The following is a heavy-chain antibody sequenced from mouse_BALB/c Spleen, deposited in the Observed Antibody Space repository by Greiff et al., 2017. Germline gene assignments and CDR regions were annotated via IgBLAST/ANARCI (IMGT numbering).Heavy chain of an antibody. J-gene: IGHJ4*01. CDR2: ISSGGSYT. Sequence: DVKLVESGGGLVKPGGSLKLSCAASGFTFSSYTMSWVRQTPEKRLEWVATISSGGSYTYYPDSVKGRFTISRDNAKNTLYLQMSSLKSEDTAMYYCTRDRGSSYGNAMDYWGQGTSVTVSS. D-gene: IGHD1-1*01. CDR3: TRDRGSSYGNAMDY. V-gene: IGHV5-6-4*01. CDR1: GFTFSSYT.